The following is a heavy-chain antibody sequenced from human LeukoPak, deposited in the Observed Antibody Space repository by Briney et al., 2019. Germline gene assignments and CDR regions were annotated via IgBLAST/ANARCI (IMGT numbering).Heavy chain of an antibody. V-gene: IGHV4-4*07. CDR1: GASISGYF. D-gene: IGHD3-22*01. J-gene: IGHJ4*02. CDR3: AKDPSYISGYFDY. CDR2: IYTSGST. Sequence: SETLCLTCAVSGASISGYFWSWIRQPAGKGLEWIGRIYTSGSTIYNPSLKSRVTMSVDTSKNQSSLTLNSVTAADTAVYYCAKDPSYISGYFDYWGQGILVTVSS.